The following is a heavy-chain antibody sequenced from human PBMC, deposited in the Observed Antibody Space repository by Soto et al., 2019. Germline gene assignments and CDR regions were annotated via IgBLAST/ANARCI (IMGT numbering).Heavy chain of an antibody. CDR1: GGSISSGGYY. V-gene: IGHV4-31*03. CDR2: IYYSGST. CDR3: ARSSYGDYDY. Sequence: SETLSLTCTVSGGSISSGGYYWSWIRQHPGKGLEWIGYIYYSGSTYYNPSLKSRVTISVDRSKNQFSLKLSSVTAADTAVYYCARSSYGDYDYWGQGTLVTVSS. D-gene: IGHD4-17*01. J-gene: IGHJ4*02.